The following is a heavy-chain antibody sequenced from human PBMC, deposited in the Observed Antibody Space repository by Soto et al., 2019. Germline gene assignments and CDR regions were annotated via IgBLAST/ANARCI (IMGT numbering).Heavy chain of an antibody. V-gene: IGHV3-33*01. D-gene: IGHD4-17*01. Sequence: QVQLVESGGGVVQPGRSLRLSCAASGFTFSTYGIHWVRQAPGKGLEWVAVIWYAGSNKYYADSVKGRFTISRDNSKNTLYLQMNSLRAEDTAVYYCARGTVHFDNWGQGTLVTVSS. J-gene: IGHJ4*02. CDR1: GFTFSTYG. CDR3: ARGTVHFDN. CDR2: IWYAGSNK.